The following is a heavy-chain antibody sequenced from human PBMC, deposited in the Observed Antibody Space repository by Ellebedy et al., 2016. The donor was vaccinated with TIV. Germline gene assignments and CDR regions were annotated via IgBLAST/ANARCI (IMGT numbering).Heavy chain of an antibody. CDR2: MRQDGREE. CDR1: GFPPSTYW. J-gene: IGHJ4*02. V-gene: IGHV3-7*01. Sequence: PGGSLRLSCAASGFPPSTYWMNWVRQAPGKGLEWVASMRQDGREEYFVASVKGRFTISRDNTKNSLYLQMNSLRAEDTAVYFCARENGYYFDYWGQGTLVIVSS. D-gene: IGHD6-25*01. CDR3: ARENGYYFDY.